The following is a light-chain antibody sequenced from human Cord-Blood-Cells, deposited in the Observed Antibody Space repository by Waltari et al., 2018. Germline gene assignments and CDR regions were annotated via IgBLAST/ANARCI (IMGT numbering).Light chain of an antibody. Sequence: QSALTQPASVSGSPGQSITISCTGTSSDVGGYNYVSWYQQHPGKAPKLMIYDVSKRPSGVSTRFSGSKSGNTASLTISGLQAEDEADYYCSSYTSSSTFEWVFGGGTKLTVL. J-gene: IGLJ3*02. CDR1: SSDVGGYNY. CDR3: SSYTSSSTFEWV. CDR2: DVS. V-gene: IGLV2-14*01.